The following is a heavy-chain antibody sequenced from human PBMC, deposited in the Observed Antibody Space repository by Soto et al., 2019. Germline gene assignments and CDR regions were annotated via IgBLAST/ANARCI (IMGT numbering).Heavy chain of an antibody. D-gene: IGHD5-12*01. J-gene: IGHJ3*02. CDR3: HSGRPRDHDAFDI. V-gene: IGHV3-30*03. CDR1: GFTFSSYG. CDR2: ISYDGSNK. Sequence: GGSLRLSCAASGFTFSSYGMHWVRQAPGKGLEWVAVISYDGSNKYYADSVKGRFTISRDNSKNTLYLQMNSLRAEDTAVYYCHSGRPRDHDAFDIWGQGTMVTVSS.